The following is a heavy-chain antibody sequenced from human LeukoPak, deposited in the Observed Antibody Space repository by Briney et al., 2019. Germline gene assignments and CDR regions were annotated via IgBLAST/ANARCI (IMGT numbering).Heavy chain of an antibody. V-gene: IGHV4-39*07. Sequence: KPSETLSFTCTVSGASISNSDYYWGWIRQPPGKGLEWIGSISYSGTTYYNPSLKSRVTISVDTSKNQFSLKLSSVTAADTAVYYCATSSDIVVVPAAIPPPYWYFDLWGRGTLVTVSS. CDR2: ISYSGTT. CDR1: GASISNSDYY. CDR3: ATSSDIVVVPAAIPPPYWYFDL. D-gene: IGHD2-2*01. J-gene: IGHJ2*01.